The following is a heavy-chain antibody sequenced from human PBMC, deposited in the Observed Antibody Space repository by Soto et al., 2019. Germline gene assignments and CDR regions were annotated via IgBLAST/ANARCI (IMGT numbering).Heavy chain of an antibody. J-gene: IGHJ4*02. CDR3: ARAVSSSWGFDY. D-gene: IGHD6-13*01. Sequence: QVQLVESGGGVVQPGRSLRLSCVASGFTFSSYAMHWVRQAPGKGLEWVAVISYDGSNKYYADSVKGRFTISRDNSKNALYLQINSLRTEDTSVYYCARAVSSSWGFDYWGQGTLVTVSS. CDR2: ISYDGSNK. CDR1: GFTFSSYA. V-gene: IGHV3-30-3*01.